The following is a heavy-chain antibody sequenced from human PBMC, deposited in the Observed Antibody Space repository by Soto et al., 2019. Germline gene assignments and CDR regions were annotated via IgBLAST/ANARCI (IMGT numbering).Heavy chain of an antibody. CDR3: ARPSGSYPYYFDY. J-gene: IGHJ4*02. V-gene: IGHV4-39*01. CDR2: IYYSGST. Sequence: QLQLQESGPGLVKPSETLSLTCTVSGGSISSSSYYWGWIRQPPGKGLEWIGSIYYSGSTYYNPSLKSRVTISVDTSKNQFSLKLSSVPAADTAVYYCARPSGSYPYYFDYWGQGTLVTVSS. CDR1: GGSISSSSYY. D-gene: IGHD1-26*01.